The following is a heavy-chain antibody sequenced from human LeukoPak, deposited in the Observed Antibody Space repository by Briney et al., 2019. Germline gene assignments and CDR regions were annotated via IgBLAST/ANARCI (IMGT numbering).Heavy chain of an antibody. J-gene: IGHJ6*03. D-gene: IGHD6-13*01. CDR2: IWYDGINK. V-gene: IGHV3-33*06. CDR3: AKSIAAADRDV. Sequence: GGSLRLSCAASGFTFSTYGMHWVRQAPGKGLEWVAVIWYDGINKYYADSVKGRFTISRDNSKNTLYLQMNSLRAEDTAVYYCAKSIAAADRDVWAKGTTVTVSS. CDR1: GFTFSTYG.